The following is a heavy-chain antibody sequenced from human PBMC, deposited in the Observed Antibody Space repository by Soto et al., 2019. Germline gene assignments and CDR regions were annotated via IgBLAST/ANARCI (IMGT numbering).Heavy chain of an antibody. V-gene: IGHV1-3*01. CDR2: INAGNGNT. J-gene: IGHJ6*02. CDR3: ARGGDSKYYYYYYGMDV. D-gene: IGHD4-17*01. Sequence: QVQLVQSGAEVKKPGASVKVSCKASGYTFTSYAMHWVRQAPGQRLEWMGWINAGNGNTKYSQKFQGRVTITRDTSASTAYMELSSLRSEDTAVYYCARGGDSKYYYYYYGMDVWGQGTTVTVSS. CDR1: GYTFTSYA.